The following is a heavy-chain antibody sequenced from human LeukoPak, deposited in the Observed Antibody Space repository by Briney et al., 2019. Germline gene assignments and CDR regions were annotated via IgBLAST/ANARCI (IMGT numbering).Heavy chain of an antibody. CDR3: AGTVGATTDYYYYYMDV. Sequence: PSETLSLTCTVSGGSISSSSYYWGWIRQPPGTGLEWIGSIYHSGSTYYNPSLKSRVTISVDTSKNQLSLKLSSVTAADTAVYYCAGTVGATTDYYYYYMDVWGKGTTVTVSS. CDR2: IYHSGST. CDR1: GGSISSSSYY. V-gene: IGHV4-39*07. J-gene: IGHJ6*03. D-gene: IGHD1-26*01.